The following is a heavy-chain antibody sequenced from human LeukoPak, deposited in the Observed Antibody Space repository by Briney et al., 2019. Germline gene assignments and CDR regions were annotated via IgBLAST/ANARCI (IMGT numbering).Heavy chain of an antibody. CDR2: IYHSGST. J-gene: IGHJ4*02. CDR1: GGSISSSNW. D-gene: IGHD5-12*01. V-gene: IGHV4-4*02. CDR3: ARFSSGSWGGNSGYDRIFDY. Sequence: PSETLSLTCAVSGGSISSSNWWSWVRQPPGKGLEWIGEIYHSGSTNYNPSLKSRVTISVDKSKNQSSLKLSSVTAADTAVYYCARFSSGSWGGNSGYDRIFDYWGQGTLVTVSS.